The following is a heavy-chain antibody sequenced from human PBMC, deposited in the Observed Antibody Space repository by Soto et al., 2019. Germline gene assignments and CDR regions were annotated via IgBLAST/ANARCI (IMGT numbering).Heavy chain of an antibody. V-gene: IGHV3-23*01. D-gene: IGHD3-16*02. CDR3: AKRGDYIWGSYPYYFDH. J-gene: IGHJ4*02. Sequence: GGSLRLSCAASGFTFSSYAMSWVRQAPGKGLEWVSAISGSGGSTYYADSVKGRFTISRDNSKNTLYLQMNSPRAEDTAVYYCAKRGDYIWGSYPYYFDHWGQGTLVTISS. CDR1: GFTFSSYA. CDR2: ISGSGGST.